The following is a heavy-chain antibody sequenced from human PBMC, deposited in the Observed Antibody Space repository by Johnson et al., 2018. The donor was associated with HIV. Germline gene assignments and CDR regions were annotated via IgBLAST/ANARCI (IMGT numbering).Heavy chain of an antibody. Sequence: QVQLVESGGGLVQPGGSLRLSCAASGFTFSSYTMHWVRQAPGKGLEWVAVISYDGSNKYYPGSVKGRFTISRENAKNSLYLQMNSLRAGDTAVYYCAKEGRDCTGGVCYSLAFDIWGQGTMVTVSS. CDR2: ISYDGSNK. CDR1: GFTFSSYT. J-gene: IGHJ3*02. CDR3: AKEGRDCTGGVCYSLAFDI. D-gene: IGHD2-8*02. V-gene: IGHV3-30*14.